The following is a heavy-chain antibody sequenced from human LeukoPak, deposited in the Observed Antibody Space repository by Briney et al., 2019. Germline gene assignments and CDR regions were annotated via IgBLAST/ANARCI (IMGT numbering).Heavy chain of an antibody. CDR3: ARAPETVSRWGAFDI. J-gene: IGHJ3*02. V-gene: IGHV4-59*01. D-gene: IGHD1-14*01. Sequence: SETLSLTCTVSGGSISSYYWSWIRQPPGKGLEWIGYIYYSGSTNYNPSLKSRVTISVDTSKNQFSLKLSSVTAADTAVYYCARAPETVSRWGAFDIWGQGTMVTVSS. CDR1: GGSISSYY. CDR2: IYYSGST.